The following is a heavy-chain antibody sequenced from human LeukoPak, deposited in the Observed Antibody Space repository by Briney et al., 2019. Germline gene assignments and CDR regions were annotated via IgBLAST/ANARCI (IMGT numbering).Heavy chain of an antibody. V-gene: IGHV4-59*01. D-gene: IGHD5-24*01. CDR1: GSSISSYY. CDR2: IYYSGST. Sequence: SETLSLTYTVSGSSISSYYWSWIRQPPGKGLEWIGYIYYSGSTNYNPSLKSRVTISVDTSKNQFSLKLSSVTAADTAVYYCARTVEMATIRRAGWFDPWGQGTLVTVSS. J-gene: IGHJ5*02. CDR3: ARTVEMATIRRAGWFDP.